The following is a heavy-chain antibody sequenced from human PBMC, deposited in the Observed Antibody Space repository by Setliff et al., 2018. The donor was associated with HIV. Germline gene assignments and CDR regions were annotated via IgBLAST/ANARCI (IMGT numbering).Heavy chain of an antibody. CDR3: AKDHGRGNYYKVSFDF. CDR1: GFSFDDYA. Sequence: PGGSLRLSCEASGFSFDDYAMHWVRQVPGKGLEWVSGITWLDKTIGYADSVKGRFTISRDNARNSLYLQIDSLRAEDTALYYCAKDHGRGNYYKVSFDFWGQGTQVTVSS. V-gene: IGHV3-9*01. D-gene: IGHD3-10*01. CDR2: ITWLDKTI. J-gene: IGHJ4*02.